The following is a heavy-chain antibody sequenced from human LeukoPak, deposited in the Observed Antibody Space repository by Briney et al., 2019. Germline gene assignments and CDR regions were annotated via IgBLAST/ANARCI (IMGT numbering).Heavy chain of an antibody. D-gene: IGHD3-9*01. CDR2: INHSGST. CDR1: GGSFSGYY. J-gene: IGHJ5*02. Sequence: SETLSLTCAVYGGSFSGYYWSWIRQPPGKGLEWIGEINHSGSTNYNPSLKSRVTISVDTSKNQFSLKLSFVTAADTAVYYCASLYYDILTGYYSAWGQGTLVTVSS. CDR3: ASLYYDILTGYYSA. V-gene: IGHV4-34*01.